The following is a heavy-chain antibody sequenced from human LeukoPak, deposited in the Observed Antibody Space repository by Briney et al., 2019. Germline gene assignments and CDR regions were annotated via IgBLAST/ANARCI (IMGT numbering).Heavy chain of an antibody. CDR1: GGSISSSSYY. V-gene: IGHV4-39*01. D-gene: IGHD6-19*01. CDR3: ARRAGWYRYYFDY. CDR2: IYYSGST. J-gene: IGHJ4*02. Sequence: SETPSLTCTVSGGSISSSSYYWGWIRQPPGKGLEWIGSIYYSGSTYYNPSLKSRVTISVDTSKNQFSLKLSSVTAADTAVYYCARRAGWYRYYFDYWGQGTLVTVSS.